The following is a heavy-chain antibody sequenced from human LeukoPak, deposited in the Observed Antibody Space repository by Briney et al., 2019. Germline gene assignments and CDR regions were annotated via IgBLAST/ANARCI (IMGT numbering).Heavy chain of an antibody. D-gene: IGHD5-24*01. V-gene: IGHV1-2*02. CDR3: ARKTRKDGYNWVDY. J-gene: IGHJ4*02. Sequence: ASVKVSCKASGGIFSSYTISWVRQAPGQGLEWMGWINPNSGGTNYAQKFQGRVTVTRDSSISTAYMELSRLRSDDTAVYYCARKTRKDGYNWVDYWGQGTLVTVSS. CDR1: GGIFSSYT. CDR2: INPNSGGT.